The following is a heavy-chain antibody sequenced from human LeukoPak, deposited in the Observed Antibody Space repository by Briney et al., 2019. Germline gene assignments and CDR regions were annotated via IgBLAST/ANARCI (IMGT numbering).Heavy chain of an antibody. CDR2: IYSGGST. CDR3: ASRIQLWLRGVFDY. CDR1: GFTFSSYS. D-gene: IGHD5-18*01. J-gene: IGHJ4*02. V-gene: IGHV3-53*01. Sequence: GGSLRLSCAASGFTFSSYSMNWVRQAPGKGLEWVSVIYSGGSTYYADSVKGRFTISRDNSKNTLYLQMNSLRAEDTAVYYCASRIQLWLRGVFDYWGQGTLVTVSS.